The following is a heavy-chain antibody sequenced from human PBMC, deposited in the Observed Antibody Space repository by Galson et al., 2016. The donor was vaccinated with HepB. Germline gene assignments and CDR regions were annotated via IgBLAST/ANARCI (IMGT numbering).Heavy chain of an antibody. D-gene: IGHD3-16*01. J-gene: IGHJ5*02. Sequence: SETLSLTCSVSGGSFSSYYLNWIRQPPGKGPEWIGYIYYSGRTNYNPSLKSRVTISVDTSRNQFSLKLSSVTAADTAVYYCARVGGSYFNWFDPWGQGTLVTVSS. V-gene: IGHV4-59*01. CDR3: ARVGGSYFNWFDP. CDR1: GGSFSSYY. CDR2: IYYSGRT.